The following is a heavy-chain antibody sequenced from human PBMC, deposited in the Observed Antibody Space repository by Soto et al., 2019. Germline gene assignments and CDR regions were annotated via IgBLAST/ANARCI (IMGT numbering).Heavy chain of an antibody. CDR1: GFTVSTYY. J-gene: IGHJ4*02. D-gene: IGHD1-26*01. Sequence: EVQLVESEGGLVQPGGSLRLSCAASGFTVSTYYMNWVRQAPGEGLEWVSVVYSGGTTYYADSVRGRFTISRDNSKSTLFLQMNSLRAEDTAVYYCARGLSASSDFDSWVQGTLVTVSS. CDR2: VYSGGTT. V-gene: IGHV3-66*01. CDR3: ARGLSASSDFDS.